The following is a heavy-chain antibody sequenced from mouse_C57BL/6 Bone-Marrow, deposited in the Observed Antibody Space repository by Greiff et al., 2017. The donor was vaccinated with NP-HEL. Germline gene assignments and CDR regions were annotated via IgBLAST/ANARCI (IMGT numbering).Heavy chain of an antibody. D-gene: IGHD2-4*01. CDR3: ATGRGVITFDY. V-gene: IGHV14-4*01. J-gene: IGHJ2*01. Sequence: EVQLQQSGAELVRPGASVKLSCTASGFNFTDDYMHWVKQRPEQGLEWIGWIYPVNGDTEYASKFQGKATITADTSSNTAYLQLSSLTSEDTAVYYCATGRGVITFDYWGQGTTLTVSS. CDR2: IYPVNGDT. CDR1: GFNFTDDY.